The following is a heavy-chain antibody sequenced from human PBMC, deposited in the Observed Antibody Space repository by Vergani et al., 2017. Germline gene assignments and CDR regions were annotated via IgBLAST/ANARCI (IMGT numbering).Heavy chain of an antibody. V-gene: IGHV4-34*01. D-gene: IGHD6-19*01. J-gene: IGHJ5*02. CDR1: GGSFSGYY. CDR2: INHSGST. CDR3: ARGSAYKGVIRSSGWWDYNWFDP. Sequence: QVQLQQWGAGLLKPSETLSLTCAVYGGSFSGYYWSWIRQPPGKGLEWIGEINHSGSTNYNPSLKSQVTIPVDTSKNQFPLKLSSVTAADKAGYYCARGSAYKGVIRSSGWWDYNWFDPWGQGTLVTVSS.